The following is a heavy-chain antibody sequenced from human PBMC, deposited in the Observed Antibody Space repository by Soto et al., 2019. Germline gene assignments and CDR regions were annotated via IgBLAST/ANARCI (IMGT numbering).Heavy chain of an antibody. D-gene: IGHD4-17*01. CDR1: GFTFSGSA. CDR3: TRQNGDFFEY. Sequence: EVQLVESGGGLVQPGGCLKLCCAASGFTFSGSAMHWVRQASGKGLEWVGHIRTKANRYETVYAASVKGRFTISRDDSKNTAYLQVNSLKTEDTAVYYCTRQNGDFFEYWGQGALVTVSS. J-gene: IGHJ4*02. CDR2: IRTKANRYET. V-gene: IGHV3-73*02.